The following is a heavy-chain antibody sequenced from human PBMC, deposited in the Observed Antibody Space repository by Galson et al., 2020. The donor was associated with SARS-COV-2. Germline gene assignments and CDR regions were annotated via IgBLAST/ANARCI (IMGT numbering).Heavy chain of an antibody. CDR2: IYYSGST. J-gene: IGHJ5*02. D-gene: IGHD1-26*01. CDR1: GGSVSSGSYY. Sequence: SETLSLTCTVSGGSVSSGSYYWSWIRQPPGKGLEWIGYIYYSGSTNYNPYLKSRVTISVDTSKNQFSLKLSSVTAADTAVYYCARVESGSYYLSWFDPWGQGTLVTVSS. V-gene: IGHV4-61*01. CDR3: ARVESGSYYLSWFDP.